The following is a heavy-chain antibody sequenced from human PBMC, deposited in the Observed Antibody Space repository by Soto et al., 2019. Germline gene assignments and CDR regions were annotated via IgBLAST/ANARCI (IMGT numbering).Heavy chain of an antibody. Sequence: GASVKVSCKASGYTFTSYGISWVQQAPGQGLEWMGWISAYNGNTNYAQKLQGRVTMTTDTSTSTAYMELRSLRSDDTAVYYCARVKGRRYYDSSGYLPDYWGQGTLVTVSS. J-gene: IGHJ4*02. CDR2: ISAYNGNT. CDR1: GYTFTSYG. V-gene: IGHV1-18*01. D-gene: IGHD3-22*01. CDR3: ARVKGRRYYDSSGYLPDY.